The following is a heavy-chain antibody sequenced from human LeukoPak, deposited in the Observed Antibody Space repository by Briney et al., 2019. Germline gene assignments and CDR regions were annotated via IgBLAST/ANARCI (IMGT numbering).Heavy chain of an antibody. Sequence: SVKVSCKASGGTFSSYAISWVRQAPGQGLEWMGRIIPILGIANYAQKFQGRVTITADKSTSTAYMELSSLRSEDTAVYCCARLEAMSQWLISWFDPWGQGTLVTVSS. V-gene: IGHV1-69*04. CDR3: ARLEAMSQWLISWFDP. D-gene: IGHD3-22*01. CDR2: IIPILGIA. J-gene: IGHJ5*02. CDR1: GGTFSSYA.